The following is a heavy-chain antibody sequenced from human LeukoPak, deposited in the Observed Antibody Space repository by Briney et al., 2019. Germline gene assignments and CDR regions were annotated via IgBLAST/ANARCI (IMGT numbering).Heavy chain of an antibody. CDR2: IYYSGST. CDR3: ARWAYCGSASCYGFDP. D-gene: IGHD2-2*01. J-gene: IGHJ5*02. V-gene: IGHV4-59*07. Sequence: PWDTLSLTCTVSGGSISSYYWNWIRQPPGKGLEWIGYIYYSGSTNYNPSLKSRVTISVDTSKNQFSLRLTSVTAADTAVYYCARWAYCGSASCYGFDPWGQGTLVTVSA. CDR1: GGSISSYY.